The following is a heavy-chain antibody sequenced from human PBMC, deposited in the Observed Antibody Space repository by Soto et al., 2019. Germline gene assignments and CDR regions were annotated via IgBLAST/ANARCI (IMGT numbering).Heavy chain of an antibody. CDR2: ISGSGGST. Sequence: GGSLRLSCAASGFTFSSYAMSWVRQAPGKGLEWVSAISGSGGSTYYADSVKSRFTISRDNSKNTLYLQMNSLRAEDTAVYYCAKDLNYDSSGYYYPDAFDIWGQGTMVTVSS. D-gene: IGHD3-22*01. CDR1: GFTFSSYA. CDR3: AKDLNYDSSGYYYPDAFDI. V-gene: IGHV3-23*01. J-gene: IGHJ3*02.